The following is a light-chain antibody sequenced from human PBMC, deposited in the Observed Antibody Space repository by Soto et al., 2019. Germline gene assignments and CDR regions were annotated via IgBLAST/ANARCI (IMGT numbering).Light chain of an antibody. CDR3: QQYGTSPIT. CDR1: QTVSSY. V-gene: IGKV3-20*01. Sequence: ENVLTQSPGTLSLSPGERATLSCRASQTVSSYLTWYQQRPGQAPRLLISGASRRATGIPDRFSGSGSGTDFTLTISRLHPEDFALYYCQQYGTSPITFGQGTRLEIK. J-gene: IGKJ5*01. CDR2: GAS.